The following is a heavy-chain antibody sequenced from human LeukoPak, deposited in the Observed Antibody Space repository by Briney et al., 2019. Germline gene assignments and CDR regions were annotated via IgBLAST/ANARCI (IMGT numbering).Heavy chain of an antibody. CDR3: ARPGGDY. CDR2: INHSGST. CDR1: GGSFSGYY. D-gene: IGHD3-10*01. V-gene: IGHV4-34*01. J-gene: IGHJ4*02. Sequence: SETLSLTCAVYGGSFSGYYWSWIRQPPGKGLEWIGEINHSGSTNYNPSLKSRVTISVDTSKNQFSLKLSSVTAADTAVYYCARPGGDYGGKEPLFTVSP.